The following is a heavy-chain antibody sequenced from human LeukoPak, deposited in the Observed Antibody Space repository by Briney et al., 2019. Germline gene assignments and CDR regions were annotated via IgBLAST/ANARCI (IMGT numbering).Heavy chain of an antibody. CDR1: GFTLRRYW. V-gene: IGHV3-21*01. D-gene: IGHD1-14*01. CDR3: ATETIGRHYDY. Sequence: GGSLRLSCVASGFTLRRYWMHWVRPAPGEGLWWVSSIGPTGTDRYYADSVRGRFTISRDNAKNSMYVQLDSLRDEDTAVYYCATETIGRHYDYWGQGTLLTVSS. J-gene: IGHJ4*02. CDR2: IGPTGTDR.